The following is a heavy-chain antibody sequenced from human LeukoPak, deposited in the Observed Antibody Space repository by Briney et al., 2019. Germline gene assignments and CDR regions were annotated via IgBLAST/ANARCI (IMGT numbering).Heavy chain of an antibody. V-gene: IGHV7-4-1*02. D-gene: IGHD3-22*01. Sequence: ASVKVSCKPSGYTFTNYPLNWVRQAPGQGLEWMGWINTNTGNPTYAQGFTGRFVFPLDTSVSTAYLQISSLKAEDTAVYYCARKYLYDSSAYYNTPFDYWGQGTLVTVSS. CDR1: GYTFTNYP. CDR3: ARKYLYDSSAYYNTPFDY. CDR2: INTNTGNP. J-gene: IGHJ4*02.